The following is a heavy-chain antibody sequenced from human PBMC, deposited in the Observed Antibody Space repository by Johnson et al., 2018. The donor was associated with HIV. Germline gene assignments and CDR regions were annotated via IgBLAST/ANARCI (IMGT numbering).Heavy chain of an antibody. Sequence: VQLVESGGGLVQPWGSLRLSCAASGFTVSSNYMSWVRQAPGKGLEWVSVIFSGGTTYYADSVKGRFTISRDNSKNTLYLQMNSLRAEDTAVYYCARACRDGYTCDAFDIWGQGTTVTVSS. CDR2: IFSGGTT. CDR1: GFTVSSNY. D-gene: IGHD5-24*01. CDR3: ARACRDGYTCDAFDI. V-gene: IGHV3-66*01. J-gene: IGHJ3*02.